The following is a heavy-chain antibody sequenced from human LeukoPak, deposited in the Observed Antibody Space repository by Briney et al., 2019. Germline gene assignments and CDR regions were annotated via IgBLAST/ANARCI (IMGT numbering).Heavy chain of an antibody. V-gene: IGHV3-74*01. CDR2: INGDGSRT. D-gene: IGHD3-3*01. CDR1: GFTFSNYW. CDR3: ARGSGFF. Sequence: PGGSLRLSCAAPGFTFSNYWIHWVRQAPGKGLVWVSAINGDGSRTSYADSVKGQFTISRDNAKNTVYLQMNSLRAEDTALYYCARGSGFFWGQGTLVTVSS. J-gene: IGHJ4*02.